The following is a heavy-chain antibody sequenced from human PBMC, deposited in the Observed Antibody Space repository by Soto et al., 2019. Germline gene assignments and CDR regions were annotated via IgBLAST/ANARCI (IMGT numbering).Heavy chain of an antibody. CDR3: ARGGRANWFDP. Sequence: SETLSLTCAVSGGSVSSGDHCWSWIRQPPGKGLEWIGYIYYSGSTYYNPSLESRVIISVDMSKNQFSLKLTSVTAADTDVYYSARGGRANWFDPWRQGTLVTVSS. D-gene: IGHD3-16*01. CDR1: GGSVSSGDHC. J-gene: IGHJ5*02. V-gene: IGHV4-30-4*01. CDR2: IYYSGST.